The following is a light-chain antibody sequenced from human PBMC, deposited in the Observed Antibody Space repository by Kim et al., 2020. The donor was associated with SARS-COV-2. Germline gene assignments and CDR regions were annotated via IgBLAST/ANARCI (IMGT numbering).Light chain of an antibody. J-gene: IGKJ1*01. CDR2: GAS. CDR1: QSVSSN. Sequence: ETVMTQSPATLSLSPGERATLSCRASQSVSSNLAWYQQKPGQAPRLLIYGASTRATGISARFSGSGSGTEFTLTISSLQSEDFAVYYCQQSNNLPWTFGEGTKVDIK. CDR3: QQSNNLPWT. V-gene: IGKV3-15*01.